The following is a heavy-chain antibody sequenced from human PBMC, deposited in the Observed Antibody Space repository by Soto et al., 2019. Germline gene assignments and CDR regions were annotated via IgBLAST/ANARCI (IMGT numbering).Heavy chain of an antibody. J-gene: IGHJ6*02. D-gene: IGHD5-12*01. CDR1: GFTFSSYS. V-gene: IGHV3-48*02. CDR3: ARRKPEIVATIYYYGMDV. Sequence: EVQLVESGGGLVQPGGSLRLSCAASGFTFSSYSMNWVRQAPGKGLEWVSYISSSSSTIYYADSVKGRFTISRDNAKNSLYLQMKSLRDEDTAVYYCARRKPEIVATIYYYGMDVWGQGTTVTVSS. CDR2: ISSSSSTI.